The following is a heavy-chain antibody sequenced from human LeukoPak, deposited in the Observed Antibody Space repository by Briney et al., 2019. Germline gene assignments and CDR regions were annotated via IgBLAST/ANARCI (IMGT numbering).Heavy chain of an antibody. CDR3: ARMITLSNGRYSSKTLDY. CDR2: IDWDDDK. Sequence: ESGPTLVNPTQTLTLTCTFSGFSLSTSGMCVSWIRQPPGKALEWLARIDWDDDKYYSTSLKTRLTISKDTSQNQVVLTMTNMDPVDTATYYCARMITLSNGRYSSKTLDYWGQGTLVTVSS. D-gene: IGHD5-18*01. CDR1: GFSLSTSGMC. V-gene: IGHV2-70*11. J-gene: IGHJ4*02.